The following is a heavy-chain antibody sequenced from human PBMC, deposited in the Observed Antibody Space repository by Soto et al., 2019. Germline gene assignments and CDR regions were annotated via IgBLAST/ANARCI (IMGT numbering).Heavy chain of an antibody. V-gene: IGHV4-59*01. D-gene: IGHD3-10*01. CDR2: IYYSGST. J-gene: IGHJ4*02. CDR1: GGSISSYY. Sequence: QVQLQESGPGLVKPSETLSLTCTVSGGSISSYYWSWIRQPPGKGLEWIGYIYYSGSTNYNPSLRSRVTISVDTSKNQFSLKLSSVTAADTAVYYWARVQHGSGSYLIDYWGQGTLVTVSS. CDR3: ARVQHGSGSYLIDY.